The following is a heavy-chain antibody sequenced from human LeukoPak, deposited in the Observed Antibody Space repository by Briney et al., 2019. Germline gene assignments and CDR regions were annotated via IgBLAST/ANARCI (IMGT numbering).Heavy chain of an antibody. CDR2: IYYSGST. Sequence: KPSETLSLTCTVSGGSISSSSYYWGWIRQPPGKGLEWIGYIYYSGSTNYNSSLKSRVTISVDTSKNQFSLKLNSVTAADTAVYYCARDSGGWYRWFDPWGQGTLVTVSS. D-gene: IGHD6-19*01. V-gene: IGHV4-61*01. J-gene: IGHJ5*02. CDR1: GGSISSSSYY. CDR3: ARDSGGWYRWFDP.